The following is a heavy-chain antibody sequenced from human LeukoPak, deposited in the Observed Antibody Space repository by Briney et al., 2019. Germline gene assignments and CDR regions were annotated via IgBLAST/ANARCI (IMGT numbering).Heavy chain of an antibody. J-gene: IGHJ4*02. CDR1: GGSISSSSYY. Sequence: SETLSLTCTVSGGSISSSSYYWGWIRQPPGKGLEWIGSIYYSGSTYYNPSLKSRVTKSVDTSKNQFSLKLSSVTAADTAVYYCARHDLITMVPGYFDYWGQGTLVTVSS. D-gene: IGHD3-10*01. V-gene: IGHV4-39*01. CDR3: ARHDLITMVPGYFDY. CDR2: IYYSGST.